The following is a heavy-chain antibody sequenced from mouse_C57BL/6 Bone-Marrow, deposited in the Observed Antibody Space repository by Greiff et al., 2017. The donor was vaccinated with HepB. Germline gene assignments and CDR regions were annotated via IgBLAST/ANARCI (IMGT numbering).Heavy chain of an antibody. J-gene: IGHJ2*01. CDR2: IDPSDSYT. CDR1: GYTFTSYW. V-gene: IGHV1-59*01. Sequence: VQLQQPGAELVRPGTSVKLSCKASGYTFTSYWMHWVKQRPGQGLEWIGVIDPSDSYTNYNQKFKGKATLTVDTSSSTAYMQLSSLTSEDSAVYYCAYGPLDYWGQGTTLTVSS. D-gene: IGHD1-1*02. CDR3: AYGPLDY.